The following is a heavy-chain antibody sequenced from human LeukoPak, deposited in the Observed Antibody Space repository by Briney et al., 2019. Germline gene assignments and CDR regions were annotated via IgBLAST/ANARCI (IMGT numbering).Heavy chain of an antibody. J-gene: IGHJ4*02. V-gene: IGHV3-33*01. CDR1: GFTFSSYG. D-gene: IGHD3-10*01. CDR2: IWYDGSNK. CDR3: AGGSYYASGSLDY. Sequence: GGSLRLSCAASGFTFSSYGMHWVRQAPGKGLEWVAVIWYDGSNKYYADSVKGRFTISRDNAKNSLYLQMNSLRAEDTAVYYCAGGSYYASGSLDYWGQGTLVTVSS.